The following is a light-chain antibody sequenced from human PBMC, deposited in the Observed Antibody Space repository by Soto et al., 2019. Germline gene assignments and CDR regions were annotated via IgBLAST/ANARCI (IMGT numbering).Light chain of an antibody. J-gene: IGLJ1*01. CDR2: EVV. CDR1: NNDIGVYDF. Sequence: QSTLTQSPSASGSPGQSVTISCTGTNNDIGVYDFVSWYQHHPGKAPRLIIYEVVQRPSGVPDRFSGSKSGNTASLTVSGLQAADEGDYFCKSYAGSNTYVFGSGTKVTVL. CDR3: KSYAGSNTYV. V-gene: IGLV2-8*01.